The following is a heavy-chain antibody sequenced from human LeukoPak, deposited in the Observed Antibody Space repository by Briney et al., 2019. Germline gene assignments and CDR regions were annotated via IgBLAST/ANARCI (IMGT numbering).Heavy chain of an antibody. CDR2: IYTSGST. CDR1: GGSISSGSYY. D-gene: IGHD6-13*01. CDR3: ARDAGYSSSWYGNWFDP. J-gene: IGHJ5*02. Sequence: PSETLSLTCTVSGGSISSGSYYWSWIRQPAGKGLEWIGRIYTSGSTNYNPSLKSRVTISVDTSKNQFSLKLSSVTAADTAVYYCARDAGYSSSWYGNWFDPWGQGTLVTVSS. V-gene: IGHV4-61*02.